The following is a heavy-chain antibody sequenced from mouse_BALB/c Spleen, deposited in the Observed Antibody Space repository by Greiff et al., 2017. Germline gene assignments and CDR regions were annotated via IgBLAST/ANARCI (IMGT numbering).Heavy chain of an antibody. CDR2: INPYNDGT. J-gene: IGHJ2*01. CDR3: ARGARNYFDY. CDR1: GYTFTSYV. Sequence: EVKLMESGPELVKPGASVKMSCKASGYTFTSYVMHWVKQKPGQGLEWIGYINPYNDGTKYNEKFKGKATLTSDKSSSTAYMELSSLTSEDSAVYDCARGARNYFDYWGQGTTLTVSS. V-gene: IGHV1-14*01.